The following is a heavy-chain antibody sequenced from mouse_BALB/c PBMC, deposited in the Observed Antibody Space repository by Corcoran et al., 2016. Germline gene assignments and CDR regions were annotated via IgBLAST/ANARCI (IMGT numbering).Heavy chain of an antibody. V-gene: IGHV3-6*02. J-gene: IGHJ2*01. D-gene: IGHD1-1*01. Sequence: DVQLQESGPGLVKPSQSLSLTCSVTGYSITSGYYWNWIRQFPGNKLEWMGYISYDGSNNYNPSLKNRISIPRDTSKNQFFLKLNSVTTEDTATYYCARNTQYYGSSPYYFDYWGQGTTLTVSS. CDR1: GYSITSGYY. CDR3: ARNTQYYGSSPYYFDY. CDR2: ISYDGSN.